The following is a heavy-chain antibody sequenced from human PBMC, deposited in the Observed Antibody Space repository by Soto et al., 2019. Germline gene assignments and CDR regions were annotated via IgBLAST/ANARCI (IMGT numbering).Heavy chain of an antibody. CDR2: IYPGDSDT. V-gene: IGHV5-51*01. D-gene: IGHD6-13*01. CDR1: GYSFTSYW. Sequence: EVQLVQSGAEVKKPGESLKISCKGSGYSFTSYWIGWVRQMPGKGLEWMGIIYPGDSDTRYSPSFQGQVTISADKSISTAYRQWSSPRASDTATYYCARTSAAGKYYYGMDVWGQGATVTVSS. CDR3: ARTSAAGKYYYGMDV. J-gene: IGHJ6*02.